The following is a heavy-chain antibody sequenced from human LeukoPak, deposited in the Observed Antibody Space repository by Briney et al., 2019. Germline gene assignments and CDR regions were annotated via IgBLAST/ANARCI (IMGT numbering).Heavy chain of an antibody. Sequence: ASVKVSCKASGYTFTSYYMHWVRQAPGQGLEWMGIINPSGGSTSYAQKFQGRVTMTTDTSTSTAYMELRSLRSDDTAVYYCARDGPRNIVGFDYWGQGTLVTVSS. CDR2: INPSGGST. J-gene: IGHJ4*02. V-gene: IGHV1-46*01. CDR1: GYTFTSYY. D-gene: IGHD1-26*01. CDR3: ARDGPRNIVGFDY.